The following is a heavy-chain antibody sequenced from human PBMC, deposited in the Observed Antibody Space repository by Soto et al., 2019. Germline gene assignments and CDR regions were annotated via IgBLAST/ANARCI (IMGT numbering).Heavy chain of an antibody. V-gene: IGHV4-30-2*01. CDR2: IYHSGST. CDR1: GGSISSGGYS. D-gene: IGHD2-2*01. J-gene: IGHJ6*02. Sequence: QLQLQESGSGLVKPSQTLSLTCAVSGGSISSGGYSWSWIRQPPGKGLEWIGYIYHSGSTYYNPSLKSRVTISVDRSKNQFSLKLSSVTAADTAVYYCARGPHCSSTSCYDYYYYGMGVWGQGTTVTVSS. CDR3: ARGPHCSSTSCYDYYYYGMGV.